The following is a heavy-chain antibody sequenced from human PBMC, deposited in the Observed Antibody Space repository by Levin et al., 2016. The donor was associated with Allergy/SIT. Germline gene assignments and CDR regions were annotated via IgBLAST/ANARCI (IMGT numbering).Heavy chain of an antibody. CDR3: ARDQKKAVAGTERNWFDP. J-gene: IGHJ5*02. D-gene: IGHD6-19*01. V-gene: IGHV1-69*04. CDR2: IIPILGIA. CDR1: GGTFSSYA. Sequence: SVKVSCKASGGTFSSYAISWVRQAPGQGLEWMGRIIPILGIANYAQKFQGRVTITADKSTSTAYMELSSLRSEDTAVYYCARDQKKAVAGTERNWFDPWGQGTLVTVSS.